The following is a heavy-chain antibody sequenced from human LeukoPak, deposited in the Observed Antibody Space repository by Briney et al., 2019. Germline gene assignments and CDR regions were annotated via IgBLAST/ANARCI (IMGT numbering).Heavy chain of an antibody. Sequence: GGSLRLSCAASGFTFSSYAMHWVRQVPGKGLEWVALISYDGSHKYYAESVKGRLTISRDKSKNTLYLQMNSLRGEDTAVYYCAKDLQSSGYPYYHYGMDVWGQGTTVIVSS. CDR2: ISYDGSHK. D-gene: IGHD3-22*01. CDR1: GFTFSSYA. V-gene: IGHV3-30*18. J-gene: IGHJ6*02. CDR3: AKDLQSSGYPYYHYGMDV.